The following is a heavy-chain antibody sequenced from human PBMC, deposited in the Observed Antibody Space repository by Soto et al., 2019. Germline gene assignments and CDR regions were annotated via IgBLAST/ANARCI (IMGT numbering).Heavy chain of an antibody. CDR1: GGSFSGYY. Sequence: QVQLQQWGAGLLKPSETLSLTCAVYGGSFSGYYWSWIRQTPGKGLEWIGEINNRGSTNYNPSLKSRVTISVDTSKNQFSLKLSSVTAADTAVYYCARVASRYGMDVWGQGTTVTVAS. J-gene: IGHJ6*02. CDR2: INNRGST. CDR3: ARVASRYGMDV. V-gene: IGHV4-34*01. D-gene: IGHD3-3*02.